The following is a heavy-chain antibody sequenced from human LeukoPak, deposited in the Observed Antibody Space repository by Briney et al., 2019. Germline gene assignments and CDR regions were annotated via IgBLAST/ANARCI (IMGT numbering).Heavy chain of an antibody. Sequence: GASVKVSCKASGYTFTGYYMHWVRQAPGQGLEWMGWINPNSGGTDYAQKFQGRVTMTRDTSISTAYMELSRLRSDGTAVYYCARDAYTMVRGYRNPPGYWGQGTLVTVSS. CDR1: GYTFTGYY. V-gene: IGHV1-2*02. CDR2: INPNSGGT. J-gene: IGHJ4*02. D-gene: IGHD3-10*01. CDR3: ARDAYTMVRGYRNPPGY.